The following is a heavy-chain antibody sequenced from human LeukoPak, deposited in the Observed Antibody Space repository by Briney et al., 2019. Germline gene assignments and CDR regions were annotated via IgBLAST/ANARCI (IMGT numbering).Heavy chain of an antibody. Sequence: PSETLSLTCAVYGGSFSGYYWSWIRQPPGKGLEWIGEINHSGSTNYNPSLKSRVTISVDTSKNQFSLKLSSVTAADTAVYYCARTTTGTGTTYRYWGQGTLVTVSS. CDR1: GGSFSGYY. CDR3: ARTTTGTGTTYRY. V-gene: IGHV4-34*01. J-gene: IGHJ4*02. CDR2: INHSGST. D-gene: IGHD1-1*01.